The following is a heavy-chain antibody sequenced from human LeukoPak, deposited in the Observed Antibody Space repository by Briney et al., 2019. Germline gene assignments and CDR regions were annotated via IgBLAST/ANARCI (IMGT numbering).Heavy chain of an antibody. CDR2: IKEDGSEK. D-gene: IGHD2-2*01. V-gene: IGHV3-7*03. CDR1: GFILSSDW. CDR3: ARRALRYCSSTSCPAQYYCVDV. J-gene: IGHJ6*04. Sequence: PGGSLRLSCAASGFILSSDWMSWVRQAPGKGLEGVADIKEDGSEKYYVDSVKGRLTISRDNAKNSLYLQTNSLRAEDTAVYYCARRALRYCSSTSCPAQYYCVDVWGKGTTVTVSS.